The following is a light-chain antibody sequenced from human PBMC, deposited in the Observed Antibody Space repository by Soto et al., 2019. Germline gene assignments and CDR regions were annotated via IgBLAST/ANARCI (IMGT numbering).Light chain of an antibody. CDR3: QQYGDSPRT. CDR2: DSF. CDR1: RSLDSGQ. J-gene: IGKJ5*01. V-gene: IGKV3-20*01. Sequence: ELVLTQSPGTLSLSPGESATLSCRASRSLDSGQLAWYQQKVGRAPRLLIHDSFMSATGIPDRFSGSGSGTDFTLTIARLEPEDFAVYYCQQYGDSPRTFGQGTRLEIK.